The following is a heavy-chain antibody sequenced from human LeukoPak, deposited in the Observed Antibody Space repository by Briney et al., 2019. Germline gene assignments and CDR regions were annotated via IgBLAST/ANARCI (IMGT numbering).Heavy chain of an antibody. D-gene: IGHD1-26*01. V-gene: IGHV3-30*01. CDR3: ARETLLYFDY. Sequence: GGSLRLSCIASGLTFSNAWMNWVRQAPGKGLEWVAVISYDGSNKYYADSVKGRFTISRDNSKNTLYLQMNSLRAEDMAVYYCARETLLYFDYWGQGTLVTVSS. CDR1: GLTFSNAW. J-gene: IGHJ4*02. CDR2: ISYDGSNK.